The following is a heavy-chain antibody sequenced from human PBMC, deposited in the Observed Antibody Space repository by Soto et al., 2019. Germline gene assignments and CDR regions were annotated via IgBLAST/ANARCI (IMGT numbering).Heavy chain of an antibody. CDR1: GYSFTSYW. J-gene: IGHJ6*02. D-gene: IGHD6-13*01. CDR3: ARTSAAGKYYYGMDV. V-gene: IGHV5-51*01. CDR2: IYPGDSDT. Sequence: VEALKISGKRCGYSFTSYWMGWVRQIPGKGLEWMGIIYPGDSDTRYSPSFQGQVTISADKSISTAYLQWSSLKASDTAMYYCARTSAAGKYYYGMDVWGQGTTVTVS.